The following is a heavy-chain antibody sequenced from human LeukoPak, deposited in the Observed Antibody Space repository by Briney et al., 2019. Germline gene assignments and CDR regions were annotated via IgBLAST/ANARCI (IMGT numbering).Heavy chain of an antibody. CDR3: ARVGYYYYYGMDV. CDR1: GGSISSYY. D-gene: IGHD1-26*01. CDR2: IYYSGST. J-gene: IGHJ6*02. Sequence: SETLSLTCTVSGGSISSYYWSWIRQPPGKGLEWIGYIYYSGSTNYNPSLKSRVAISVDTSKNQFSLKLSSVTAADTAVYYCARVGYYYYYGMDVWGQGTTVTVSS. V-gene: IGHV4-59*01.